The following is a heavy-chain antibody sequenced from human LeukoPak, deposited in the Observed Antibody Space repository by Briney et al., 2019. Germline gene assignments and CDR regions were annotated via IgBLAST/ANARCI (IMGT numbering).Heavy chain of an antibody. CDR2: ISYDGSNK. J-gene: IGHJ4*02. Sequence: GGSLRLSCAASGFTFSSHAMHWVRQAPGKGLEWVAVISYDGSNKYYADSVKGRFTISRDNSKNTLYLQMNSLRAEDTAVYYCARDIAQYYYDSIGFDYWGQGTLVTVSS. D-gene: IGHD3-22*01. CDR1: GFTFSSHA. CDR3: ARDIAQYYYDSIGFDY. V-gene: IGHV3-30-3*01.